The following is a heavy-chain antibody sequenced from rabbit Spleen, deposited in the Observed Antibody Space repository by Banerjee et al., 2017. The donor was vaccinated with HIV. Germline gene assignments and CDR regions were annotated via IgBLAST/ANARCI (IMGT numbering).Heavy chain of an antibody. CDR1: GFTISDNYY. J-gene: IGHJ4*01. V-gene: IGHV1S40*01. CDR2: IVADGSGIT. Sequence: QSLEESGGGLVQPEGSLTLTCKASGFTISDNYYMCWVRQAPGKGLEWIACIVADGSGITYYADWARGRFTISKTSSTTVTLQMTSLTDADTATYFCARDDSAAHYFNLWGQGTLVTVS. D-gene: IGHD7-1*01. CDR3: ARDDSAAHYFNL.